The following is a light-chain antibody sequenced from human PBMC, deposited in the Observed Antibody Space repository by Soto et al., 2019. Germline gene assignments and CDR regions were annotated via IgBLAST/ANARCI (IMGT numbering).Light chain of an antibody. CDR3: QQYNSYPWT. Sequence: DIQMTQSPSSLSASVGDRVTITCRASQSIINYLNWYQVKPGKAPKLLIYDASSLESGVPSRFSGSGSGTEFTLTITSLQPDELATYYCQQYNSYPWTFGQGTKGDIK. CDR2: DAS. J-gene: IGKJ1*01. V-gene: IGKV1-5*01. CDR1: QSIINY.